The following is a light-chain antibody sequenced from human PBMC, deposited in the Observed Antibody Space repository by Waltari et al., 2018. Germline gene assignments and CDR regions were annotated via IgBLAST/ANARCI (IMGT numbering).Light chain of an antibody. CDR3: AAWDDSLVV. V-gene: IGLV1-44*01. J-gene: IGLJ2*01. Sequence: QSVLTQPPSASGTPGQRVTISCSGSSSNIRSNTVNWYQQLPGTAPKLLIYSNNQRPSGVPDRFSGSKSGTSASLAISGLQSEDEADYYCAAWDDSLVVFGGGTKLTVL. CDR1: SSNIRSNT. CDR2: SNN.